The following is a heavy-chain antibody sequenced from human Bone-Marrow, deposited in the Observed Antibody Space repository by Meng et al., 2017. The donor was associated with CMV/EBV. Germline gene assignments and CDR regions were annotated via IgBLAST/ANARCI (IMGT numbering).Heavy chain of an antibody. Sequence: ESLKISCAASGFTFSSYSMNWVRQAPGKGLEWIGEIFHSGSTNYNPSLKSRVTISVDKSKNQFSLKLSSVTAADTAVYYCAREWMHGDYYDSSGYSNWGQGTLVTVSS. CDR1: GFTFSSYSM. J-gene: IGHJ4*02. D-gene: IGHD3-22*01. V-gene: IGHV4/OR15-8*01. CDR2: IFHSGST. CDR3: AREWMHGDYYDSSGYSN.